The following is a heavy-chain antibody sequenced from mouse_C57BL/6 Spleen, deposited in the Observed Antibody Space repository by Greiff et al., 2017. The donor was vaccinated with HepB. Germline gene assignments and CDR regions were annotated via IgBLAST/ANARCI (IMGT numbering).Heavy chain of an antibody. D-gene: IGHD2-2*01. Sequence: EVKLEESGGGLVQPGGSLKLSCAASGFTFSDYYMYWVRQTPEKRLEWVAYISNGGGSTYYPDTVKGRFTISRDNAKNTLYLQMSRLKSEDTAMYYCASYGYDNYWGQGTTLTVSS. J-gene: IGHJ2*01. CDR2: ISNGGGST. V-gene: IGHV5-12*01. CDR3: ASYGYDNY. CDR1: GFTFSDYY.